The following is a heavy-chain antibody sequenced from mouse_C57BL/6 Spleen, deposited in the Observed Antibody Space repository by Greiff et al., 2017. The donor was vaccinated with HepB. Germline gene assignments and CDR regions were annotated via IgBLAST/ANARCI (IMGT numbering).Heavy chain of an antibody. CDR2: IDPETGGT. Sequence: VKLMESGAELVRPGASVTLSCKASGYTFTDYEMHWVKQTPVHGLEWIGAIDPETGGTAYNQKFKGKAILTADKSSSTAYMELRSLTSEDSAVYYCTRESYYYGSSLDYWGQGTTLTVSS. J-gene: IGHJ2*01. CDR3: TRESYYYGSSLDY. V-gene: IGHV1-15*01. D-gene: IGHD1-1*01. CDR1: GYTFTDYE.